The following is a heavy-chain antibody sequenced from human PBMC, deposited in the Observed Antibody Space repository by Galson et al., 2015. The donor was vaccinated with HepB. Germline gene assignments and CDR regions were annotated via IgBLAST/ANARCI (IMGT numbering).Heavy chain of an antibody. D-gene: IGHD3-10*01. V-gene: IGHV5-10-1*01. CDR3: ARHPPTYYYGSGSYRAGSDF. CDR1: GYSITSYW. J-gene: IGHJ4*02. Sequence: QSGEEVIKPGESLRISCRGSGYSITSYWISCVRQMPGEGLEWMGRIAPSDSYTHYRPSFQGHVTISADKSISTAYLQWSSLKAADTAMYYCARHPPTYYYGSGSYRAGSDFWGQGTLVTVSS. CDR2: IAPSDSYT.